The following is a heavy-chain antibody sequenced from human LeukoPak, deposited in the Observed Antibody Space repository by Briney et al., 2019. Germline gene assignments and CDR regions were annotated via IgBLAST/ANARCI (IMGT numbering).Heavy chain of an antibody. D-gene: IGHD1-26*01. J-gene: IGHJ6*03. CDR3: ARVGRSRGSLPNSYYYMDV. CDR1: GDIFNSYS. Sequence: SVKVSCKASGDIFNSYSISWVRQAPGQGLEWMGGIIPMFGSANYAQTFQDRVTITTDQSTSTAYMELSSLSSEDTAVYYCARVGRSRGSLPNSYYYMDVWGTGTTVTVSS. CDR2: IIPMFGSA. V-gene: IGHV1-69*05.